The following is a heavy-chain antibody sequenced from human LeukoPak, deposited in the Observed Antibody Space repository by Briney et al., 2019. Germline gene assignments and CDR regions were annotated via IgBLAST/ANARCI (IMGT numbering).Heavy chain of an antibody. D-gene: IGHD6-19*01. CDR3: ARGFSSGRFGFDI. CDR2: INPNSGGT. J-gene: IGHJ3*02. CDR1: GYTFRDYF. Sequence: ASVKVSCKASGYTFRDYFMFWVRQAPGQGLEWMGRINPNSGGTKYAQKFQGRVTMTRYTSISTAYMELSGLRSDDAAVFYCARGFSSGRFGFDIWGPGTVVAVSS. V-gene: IGHV1-2*06.